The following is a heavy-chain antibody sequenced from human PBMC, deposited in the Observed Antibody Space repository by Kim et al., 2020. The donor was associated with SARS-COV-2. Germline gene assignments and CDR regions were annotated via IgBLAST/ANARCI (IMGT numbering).Heavy chain of an antibody. J-gene: IGHJ3*02. V-gene: IGHV3-48*04. CDR3: GRENYWAFDI. CDR1: GFTFSSYS. Sequence: GGSLRLSCATSGFTFSSYSMNWVRQAPGKGLEWVSHVSGSGTTTKYADSVKGRFTISRDNAKNSLYQQMSGLRAEDTAVYYCGRENYWAFDIWGQGAMVT. D-gene: IGHD2-15*01. CDR2: VSGSGTTT.